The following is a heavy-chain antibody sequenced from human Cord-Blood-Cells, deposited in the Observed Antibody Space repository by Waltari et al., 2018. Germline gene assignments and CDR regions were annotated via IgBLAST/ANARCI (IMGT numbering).Heavy chain of an antibody. J-gene: IGHJ6*02. CDR1: GGSFSGYY. V-gene: IGHV4-34*01. Sequence: QVQLQQWGAGLLKPSETLSLTCAVYGGSFSGYYWSWIRQPPGKGLEWIGEINHSGSTNYNPSLKRRVTISVDTSKNQFSLKLSSVTAADTAVYYCARWRTYYYGSGSYYYYYGMDVWGQGTTVTVSS. CDR3: ARWRTYYYGSGSYYYYYGMDV. CDR2: INHSGST. D-gene: IGHD3-10*01.